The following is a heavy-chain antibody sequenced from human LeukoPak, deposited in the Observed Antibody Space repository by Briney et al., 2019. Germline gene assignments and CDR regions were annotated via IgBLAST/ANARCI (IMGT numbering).Heavy chain of an antibody. V-gene: IGHV4-59*01. Sequence: PSETLSLTCTVSGGSISSYYWSWIRQPPGKGLEWIGYIYYSGSTNYNPSLKSRVTISVDTSKNQFSLKLSSVTAADTAVYYCARGYYYDSSGSYYFDYWGQGTLVTVSS. J-gene: IGHJ4*02. D-gene: IGHD3-22*01. CDR1: GGSISSYY. CDR3: ARGYYYDSSGSYYFDY. CDR2: IYYSGST.